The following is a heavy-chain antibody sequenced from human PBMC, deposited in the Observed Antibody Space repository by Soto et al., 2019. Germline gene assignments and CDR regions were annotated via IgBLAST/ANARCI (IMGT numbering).Heavy chain of an antibody. D-gene: IGHD3-3*01. CDR2: INAGNGNT. CDR1: GYTFTSYA. CDR3: ARAGAVTYYYYYGMDV. V-gene: IGHV1-3*01. J-gene: IGHJ6*02. Sequence: ASVKVSCKASGYTFTSYAMHWVRQAPGQRLEWMGWINAGNGNTKYSQKFQGRVTITRDTSASTAYMELSSLRSEDTAVYYCARAGAVTYYYYYGMDVWGQGTTVTVSS.